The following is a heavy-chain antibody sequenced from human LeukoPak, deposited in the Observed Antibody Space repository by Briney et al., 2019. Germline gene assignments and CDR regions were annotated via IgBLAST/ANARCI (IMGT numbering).Heavy chain of an antibody. D-gene: IGHD3-10*01. Sequence: PGGTLRLSCAASGFNFYTYGMSWVRQAPGKGLEWVSGISGSGGATYYADSVKGRFTISRDDPHNTLYLQMNSLRAEDTAVYFCARGGVDYYGSGTYYLMYYFDYWGQGALVTVSS. CDR3: ARGGVDYYGSGTYYLMYYFDY. V-gene: IGHV3-23*01. CDR1: GFNFYTYG. CDR2: ISGSGGAT. J-gene: IGHJ4*02.